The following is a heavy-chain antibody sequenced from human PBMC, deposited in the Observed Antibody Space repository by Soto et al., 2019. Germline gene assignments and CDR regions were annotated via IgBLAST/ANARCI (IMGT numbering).Heavy chain of an antibody. CDR1: GYTFTKFD. D-gene: IGHD4-17*01. J-gene: IGHJ5*02. V-gene: IGHV1-8*01. CDR2: MNPNSGNT. Sequence: QVQLVQSGAEVKKPGASVRVSCKASGYTFTKFDINWVRQATGQGLEWMGWMNPNSGNTGYAQKFQGRVTMTRNTSITTAYMELSTLRSEDTAVYYCVRGDYGDYSHWFDPWGQGPLVTASS. CDR3: VRGDYGDYSHWFDP.